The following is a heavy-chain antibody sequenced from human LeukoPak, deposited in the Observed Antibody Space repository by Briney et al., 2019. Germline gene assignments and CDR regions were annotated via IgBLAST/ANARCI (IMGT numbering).Heavy chain of an antibody. J-gene: IGHJ4*02. D-gene: IGHD1-26*01. CDR1: GFTFSSYE. Sequence: VGSLRLSCAASGFTFSSYEMNWVRQAPGKGLEWVSGINWNGGSTGYADSVKGRFTISRDNAKNSLYLQMNSLRAEDTALYYCARDYFGSPSALDYWGQGTLVTVSS. CDR2: INWNGGST. V-gene: IGHV3-20*04. CDR3: ARDYFGSPSALDY.